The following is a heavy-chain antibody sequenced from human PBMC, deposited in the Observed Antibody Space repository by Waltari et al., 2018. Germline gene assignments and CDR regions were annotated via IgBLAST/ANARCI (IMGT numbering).Heavy chain of an antibody. CDR2: INEDGSAR. V-gene: IGHV3-7*01. CDR1: GFTFSNYW. CDR3: ARDIPAGNSFLDY. D-gene: IGHD2-2*02. J-gene: IGHJ4*02. Sequence: EVQLVESGGGLVQPGGSLRLSCVVSGFTFSNYWMTWVRQAPGKGLQWVPNINEDGSARSYVDSLSGRFTISRDNAKMSLYLQINSLRAEDTAVYYCARDIPAGNSFLDYWGQGTQVTVSS.